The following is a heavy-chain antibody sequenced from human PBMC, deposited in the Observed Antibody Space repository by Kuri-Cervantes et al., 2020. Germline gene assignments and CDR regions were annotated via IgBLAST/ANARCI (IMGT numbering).Heavy chain of an antibody. J-gene: IGHJ4*02. D-gene: IGHD2/OR15-2a*01. V-gene: IGHV3-21*01. CDR3: ATRPAAVTYFGVFDF. CDR2: ISSSSSYI. Sequence: GGSLRLSCAASGLTFGSYSMNWVRQAPGKGREWVSSISSSSSYIYYADSVKGRFTISRDNAKNSLYLQMNSLRPEDTAVYYCATRPAAVTYFGVFDFWGQGTLVTVSS. CDR1: GLTFGSYS.